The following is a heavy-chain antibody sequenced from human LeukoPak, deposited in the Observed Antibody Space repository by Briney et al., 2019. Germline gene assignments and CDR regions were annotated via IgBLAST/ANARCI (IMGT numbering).Heavy chain of an antibody. CDR3: ARRSSSGWYPDYYYYYMDV. CDR2: ISISGYTT. V-gene: IGHV3-23*01. D-gene: IGHD6-19*01. J-gene: IGHJ6*03. CDR1: GFTFSSYA. Sequence: PGGSLRLSCAASGFTFSSYAMSWVRQAPGKGLEWVSSISISGYTTYYADSVKGRFTISRDNSKNTLYLKMNSLRGEDTAVYYCARRSSSGWYPDYYYYYMDVWGKGTTVTISS.